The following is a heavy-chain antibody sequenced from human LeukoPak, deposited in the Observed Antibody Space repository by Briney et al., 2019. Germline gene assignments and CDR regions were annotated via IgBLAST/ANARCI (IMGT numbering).Heavy chain of an antibody. CDR1: GGSFSAYY. Sequence: PSETLSLTCAVYGGSFSAYYWSWIRQPPGKGLEWIGEINHSGPTNYNPSLKSRVTISVDTSKNQFSLKVNSVTAADTAVYYCARLPPRLYTKAHKHYDYITDVGGQGTTVTVSS. V-gene: IGHV4-34*01. CDR3: ARLPPRLYTKAHKHYDYITDV. D-gene: IGHD4-11*01. J-gene: IGHJ6*02. CDR2: INHSGPT.